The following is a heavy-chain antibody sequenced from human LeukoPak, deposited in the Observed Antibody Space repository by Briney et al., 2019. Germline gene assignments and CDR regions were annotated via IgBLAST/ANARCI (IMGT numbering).Heavy chain of an antibody. CDR2: ISPFNGQT. D-gene: IGHD2-8*01. CDR3: ARDAYCTNGVCYVNDFDY. CDR1: GYHFVNYA. Sequence: ASVKVSCKASGYHFVNYAITWVRQAPGQGLEWMGWISPFNGQTNYAQSVQGRVTMTRDTSTSTVYMELSSLRSEDTAVYYCARDAYCTNGVCYVNDFDYWGQGTLVTVSS. J-gene: IGHJ4*02. V-gene: IGHV1-18*01.